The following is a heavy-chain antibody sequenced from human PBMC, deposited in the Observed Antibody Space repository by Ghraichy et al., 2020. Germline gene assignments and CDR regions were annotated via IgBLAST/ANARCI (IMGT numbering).Heavy chain of an antibody. V-gene: IGHV4-34*01. D-gene: IGHD7-27*01. CDR2: INHSGST. CDR3: ARGVRLLGAFDI. Sequence: SETLSLTCAVYGGSFSGYYWSWIRQPPGKGLECIGEINHSGSTNYNPSLKSRVTISVDTSKNQFSLKLTSVTAADTAVYYCARGVRLLGAFDIWGQGTMVTVSS. J-gene: IGHJ3*02. CDR1: GGSFSGYY.